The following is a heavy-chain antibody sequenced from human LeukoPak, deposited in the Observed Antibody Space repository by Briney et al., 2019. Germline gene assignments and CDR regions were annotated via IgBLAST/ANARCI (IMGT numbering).Heavy chain of an antibody. CDR1: GASYNADY. CDR2: IDHRGTA. CDR3: AVGITILGVAASFDS. D-gene: IGHD3-3*01. J-gene: IGHJ4*02. Sequence: PSETPSLTCAVYGASYNADYWSWIRQPPGKGLEWIGDIDHRGTATYNPSLKSRLTISADASKNQFSLKLNSVTDADTAVYYCAVGITILGVAASFDSWGQGNLVIVSS. V-gene: IGHV4-34*01.